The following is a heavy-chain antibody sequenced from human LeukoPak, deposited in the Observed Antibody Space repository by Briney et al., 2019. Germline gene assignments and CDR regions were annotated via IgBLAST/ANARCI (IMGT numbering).Heavy chain of an antibody. D-gene: IGHD2-15*01. CDR1: GFTFSSYA. Sequence: PGGSLRLSCAASGFTFSSYAMSWVRQAPGKGLEWVSAISGSGGSTYYADSVKGRFTISRDNSKNTLYLQMNSLRAEDTAVYYCVAAPLLALNAFDIWGQGTMVTVSS. V-gene: IGHV3-23*01. CDR3: VAAPLLALNAFDI. CDR2: ISGSGGST. J-gene: IGHJ3*02.